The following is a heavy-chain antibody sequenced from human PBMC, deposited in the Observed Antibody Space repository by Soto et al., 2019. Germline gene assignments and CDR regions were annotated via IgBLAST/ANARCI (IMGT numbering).Heavy chain of an antibody. CDR2: ISGSGGST. D-gene: IGHD3-10*01. Sequence: GGSLRLSCAASGFTFSSYAMSWVRQAPGKGLEWVSAISGSGGSTYYADSVKGRFTISRDNSKNTLYLQMNSLRAEDTAVYYCASRPGPLITMVRGVISGTDYWGQGTLVTVSS. J-gene: IGHJ4*02. CDR3: ASRPGPLITMVRGVISGTDY. CDR1: GFTFSSYA. V-gene: IGHV3-23*01.